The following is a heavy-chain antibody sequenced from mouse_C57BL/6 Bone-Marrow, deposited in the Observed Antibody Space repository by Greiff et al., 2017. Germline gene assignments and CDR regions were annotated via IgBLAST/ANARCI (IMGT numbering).Heavy chain of an antibody. CDR1: EYEFPSHD. Sequence: EVQLVESGGGLVQPGESLKLSCESNEYEFPSHDMSWVRKTPEKRLELVAAINSDGGSTYYPDTMERRFIISRDNTKKTLYLQMSSLRSEDTALYYCARHGYYYGSSYGWYFDVWGTGTTVTVSS. CDR2: INSDGGST. J-gene: IGHJ1*03. CDR3: ARHGYYYGSSYGWYFDV. D-gene: IGHD1-1*01. V-gene: IGHV5-2*01.